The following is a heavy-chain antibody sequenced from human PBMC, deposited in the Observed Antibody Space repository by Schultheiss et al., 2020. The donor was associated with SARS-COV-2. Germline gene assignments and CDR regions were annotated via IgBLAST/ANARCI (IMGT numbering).Heavy chain of an antibody. V-gene: IGHV3-23*01. CDR2: ISGSGGSA. Sequence: GGSLRLSCAASGFTFSSYAMSWVRQAPGKGLDWVSAISGSGGSAYYADSVKGRFTISRDNSKNTLYLQMNSLRAEDTAVYYCAKRGVRFSGMDVWGQGTTVTVSS. D-gene: IGHD3-16*01. J-gene: IGHJ6*02. CDR1: GFTFSSYA. CDR3: AKRGVRFSGMDV.